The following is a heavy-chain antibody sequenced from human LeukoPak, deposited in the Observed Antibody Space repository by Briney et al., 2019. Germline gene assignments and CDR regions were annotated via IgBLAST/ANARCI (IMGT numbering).Heavy chain of an antibody. D-gene: IGHD1-26*01. CDR2: IRQGGNEM. Sequence: GGSLRLSCAASVFRFSDYWMTWVRQVPGKGLEWVANIRQGGNEMYYADSVKDRFTISRDNARNSLYLEMNSLRTEDTAVYYCARVGAWELQRVFDYWGQGTLVTVSS. CDR1: VFRFSDYW. J-gene: IGHJ4*02. CDR3: ARVGAWELQRVFDY. V-gene: IGHV3-7*01.